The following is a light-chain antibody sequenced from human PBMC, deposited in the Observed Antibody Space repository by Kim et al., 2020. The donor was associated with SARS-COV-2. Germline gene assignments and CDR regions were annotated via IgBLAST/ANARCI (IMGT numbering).Light chain of an antibody. CDR3: LQYDSSPRT. Sequence: LSPGDRATLSCRASQSVSSSCLAWYQQKPGQAPRLLIYGASSRATGIPDRFSGSGSGTDFTLTISRLEPEDFAVFYCLQYDSSPRTFGQGTKLEI. V-gene: IGKV3-20*01. CDR2: GAS. CDR1: QSVSSSC. J-gene: IGKJ2*01.